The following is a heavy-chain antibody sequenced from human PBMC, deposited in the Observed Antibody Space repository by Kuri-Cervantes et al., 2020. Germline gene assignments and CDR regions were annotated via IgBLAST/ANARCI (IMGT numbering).Heavy chain of an antibody. CDR1: GFTFSSYA. CDR2: ISGSGGST. D-gene: IGHD6-19*01. CDR3: ARDKSGWYSFDY. Sequence: GGSLRLSCAASGFTFSSYAMSWVRQAPGKGLEWVSAISGSGGSTYYADSVKGRFTISRDNSKNSLYLQMNSLRAEDTAVYYCARDKSGWYSFDYWGQGTLVTVSS. J-gene: IGHJ4*02. V-gene: IGHV3-23*01.